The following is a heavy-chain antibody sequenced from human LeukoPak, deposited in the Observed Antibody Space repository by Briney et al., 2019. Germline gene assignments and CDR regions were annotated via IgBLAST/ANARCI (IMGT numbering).Heavy chain of an antibody. J-gene: IGHJ6*02. CDR1: GFTFSSYD. D-gene: IGHD3-16*01. V-gene: IGHV3-30*04. CDR3: ARDLHNYDYVWGSSYYYYGMDV. CDR2: MSYDGSNK. Sequence: GGSLRLSCTASGFTFSSYDVLWVRRAPGKGLEWVAVMSYDGSNKYYADSVKGRFTISRDNSKNPLYLQMNSLRAEDTAVYYCARDLHNYDYVWGSSYYYYGMDVWGQGTTVTVSS.